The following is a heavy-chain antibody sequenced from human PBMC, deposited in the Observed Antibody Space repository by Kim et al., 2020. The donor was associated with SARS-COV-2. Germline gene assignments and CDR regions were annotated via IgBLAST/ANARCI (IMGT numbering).Heavy chain of an antibody. D-gene: IGHD6-19*01. Sequence: SETLSLTCTVSGGSVSSDIYYWSWIRQPPGKGLEWIGYIYYSGSTKYNPSLKSRVTITVDTYKNQFSLKLSSVTAADTAVYYCASTYHHIALTDDYWYFDLWGRGTLVTVSP. V-gene: IGHV4-61*01. CDR2: IYYSGST. J-gene: IGHJ2*01. CDR3: ASTYHHIALTDDYWYFDL. CDR1: GGSVSSDIYY.